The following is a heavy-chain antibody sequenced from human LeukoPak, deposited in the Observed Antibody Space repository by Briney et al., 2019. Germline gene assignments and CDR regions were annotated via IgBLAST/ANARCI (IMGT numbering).Heavy chain of an antibody. CDR2: IYTSGST. CDR3: ARDRYYYDSSGYDPYFDY. V-gene: IGHV4-4*07. Sequence: SETLSLTCTVSGGSISTYYWSWIRQPAGKGLEWIGRIYTSGSTNYNPSLKSRVTMSVDTSKNQFSLKLSSVTAADTAVYYCARDRYYYDSSGYDPYFDYWGQGTLVTVSS. D-gene: IGHD3-22*01. CDR1: GGSISTYY. J-gene: IGHJ4*02.